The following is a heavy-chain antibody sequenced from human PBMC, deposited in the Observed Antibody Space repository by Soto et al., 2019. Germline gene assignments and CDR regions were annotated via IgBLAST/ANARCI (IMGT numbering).Heavy chain of an antibody. CDR1: GGSISSSSYY. Sequence: QLQLQESGPGLVKPSETLSLTCTVSGGSISSSSYYWGWIRQPPGKGLEWIASIYYSGSTYYNPSLKSRVTTSVDTSKNQFSLKLSSVTAADTAVYYCARQRPGIQPPGWFDPWGQGALVTVSS. V-gene: IGHV4-39*01. CDR3: ARQRPGIQPPGWFDP. CDR2: IYYSGST. J-gene: IGHJ5*02. D-gene: IGHD1-20*01.